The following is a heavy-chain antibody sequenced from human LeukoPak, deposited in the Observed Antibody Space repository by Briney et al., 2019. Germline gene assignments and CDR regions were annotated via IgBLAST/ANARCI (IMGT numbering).Heavy chain of an antibody. CDR1: GYTFTSYD. J-gene: IGHJ4*02. Sequence: ASVKVSCKASGYTFTSYDINWVRQATGQGLEWMGWMNPNSGNTGCAQKFQGRVTMTRNTSISTAYMELSSLRSEDTAVYYCARGHDNWNDFDYWGQGTLVTVSS. CDR3: ARGHDNWNDFDY. V-gene: IGHV1-8*01. CDR2: MNPNSGNT. D-gene: IGHD1-1*01.